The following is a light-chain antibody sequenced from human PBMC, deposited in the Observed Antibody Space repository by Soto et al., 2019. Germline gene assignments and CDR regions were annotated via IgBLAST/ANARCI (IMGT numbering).Light chain of an antibody. Sequence: DIQMTQSPSTLSASVGDRVTVTCRASQYISIWLAWYQQKPGKAPKLLIYHASSLESGVPSRFSRSGSGTEFTLTISSLQPDDFATYYCQQYHSYRTFGQGTKVDIK. J-gene: IGKJ1*01. CDR2: HAS. V-gene: IGKV1-5*01. CDR1: QYISIW. CDR3: QQYHSYRT.